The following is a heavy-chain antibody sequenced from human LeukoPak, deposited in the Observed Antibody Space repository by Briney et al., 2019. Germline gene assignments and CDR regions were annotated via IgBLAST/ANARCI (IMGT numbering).Heavy chain of an antibody. D-gene: IGHD3-22*01. CDR1: GGSFSGYY. Sequence: PSETLSLTCAVYGGSFSGYYWSWIRQPPGKGLEWIGEINHSGSTNYNPSLKSRVTISVDTSKNQFSLKLSSVTAADTAVYYCARPTLSYYDSSGYSDSYFDYRGQGTLVTVSS. V-gene: IGHV4-34*01. CDR3: ARPTLSYYDSSGYSDSYFDY. J-gene: IGHJ4*02. CDR2: INHSGST.